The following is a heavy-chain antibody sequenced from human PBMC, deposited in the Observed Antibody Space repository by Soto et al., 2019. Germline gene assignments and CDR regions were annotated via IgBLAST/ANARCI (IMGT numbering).Heavy chain of an antibody. CDR2: ISSSSSYV. Sequence: LRLSCAASGFTFSSYSMNWVRQAPGKGLEWVSSISSSSSYVYYADSVKGRFTISRDNAKNSLYLQMNSLRAESPAVYFCASAVSAAGPVFDYWVHGTLATVSS. V-gene: IGHV3-21*01. CDR1: GFTFSSYS. CDR3: ASAVSAAGPVFDY. D-gene: IGHD6-13*01. J-gene: IGHJ4*01.